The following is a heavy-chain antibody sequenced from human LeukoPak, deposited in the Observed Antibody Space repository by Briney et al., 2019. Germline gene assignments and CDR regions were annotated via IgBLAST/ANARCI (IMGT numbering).Heavy chain of an antibody. CDR3: ARDGYYYGSGSYYPPSYYFDY. Sequence: SETLSLTCAVYGGSFSGYYWSWIRQPPGKGLEWIGEINHSGSINYNPSLKSRVTISVDTSKNQFSLKLSSVTAADTAVYYCARDGYYYGSGSYYPPSYYFDYWGQGTLVTVSS. D-gene: IGHD3-10*01. J-gene: IGHJ4*02. CDR1: GGSFSGYY. V-gene: IGHV4-34*01. CDR2: INHSGSI.